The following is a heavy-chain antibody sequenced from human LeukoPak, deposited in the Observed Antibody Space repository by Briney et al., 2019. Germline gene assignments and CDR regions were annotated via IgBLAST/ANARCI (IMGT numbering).Heavy chain of an antibody. Sequence: PSETLSLTCTVSSGSISSGGYYWSWIRQHPGKGLEWIGYIYYSGSTYYNPSLKSRVTISVDTSKNQFSLKLSSVTAADTAVYYCARAILAAPYYFDYWGQGTLVTVSS. V-gene: IGHV4-31*03. J-gene: IGHJ4*02. CDR1: SGSISSGGYY. CDR3: ARAILAAPYYFDY. D-gene: IGHD6-6*01. CDR2: IYYSGST.